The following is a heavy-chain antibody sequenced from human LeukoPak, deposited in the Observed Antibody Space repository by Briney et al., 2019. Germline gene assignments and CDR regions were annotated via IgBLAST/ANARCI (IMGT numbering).Heavy chain of an antibody. D-gene: IGHD2-8*01. Sequence: GGSLRLSCAASGFTFSSYAMSWVRQAPGKGLEWVSAISGSGGSTYYADSVKGRFTISRDNSKNTLYLQMNSLRAEDTAVYYCANTLGRGRILYFNDYWGQGTLVTVSS. V-gene: IGHV3-23*01. CDR1: GFTFSSYA. CDR3: ANTLGRGRILYFNDY. J-gene: IGHJ4*02. CDR2: ISGSGGST.